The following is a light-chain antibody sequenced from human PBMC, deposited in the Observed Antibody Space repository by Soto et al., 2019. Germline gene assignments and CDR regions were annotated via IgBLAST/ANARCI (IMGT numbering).Light chain of an antibody. CDR2: GAS. CDR3: RQRSNWPLT. Sequence: EIVLTQSPGTLSLSPGERATLPCRARQSVSSSYLAWYQQKPGQAPRLLIYGASSRATGIPDGFSGSGSGTDFTLSISSLEPEDFAVYYCRQRSNWPLTLGGGTKVDIK. CDR1: QSVSSSY. J-gene: IGKJ4*01. V-gene: IGKV3D-20*02.